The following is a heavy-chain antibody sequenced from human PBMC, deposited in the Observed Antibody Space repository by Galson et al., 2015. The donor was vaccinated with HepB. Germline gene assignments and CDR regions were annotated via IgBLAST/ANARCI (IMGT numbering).Heavy chain of an antibody. CDR3: ARLGDLSGYSSL. V-gene: IGHV3-73*01. CDR2: IRSKASSHAT. D-gene: IGHD6-19*01. J-gene: IGHJ4*02. Sequence: SLRISCAASGFTFSGSAIHWVRQASGKGLEWVGRIRSKASSHATAYTASLKGRFTISRDDSKNTAYLHMNSLKTEDTAVYYCARLGDLSGYSSLWGQGTLVTVSS. CDR1: GFTFSGSA.